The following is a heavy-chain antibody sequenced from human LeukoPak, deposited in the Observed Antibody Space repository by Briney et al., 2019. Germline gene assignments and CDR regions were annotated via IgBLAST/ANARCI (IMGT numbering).Heavy chain of an antibody. J-gene: IGHJ4*02. CDR1: GFTFRDYA. CDR3: TRGVAISTSGWYDTFDY. D-gene: IGHD6-19*01. CDR2: ISTDGSRI. V-gene: IGHV3-64*02. Sequence: GGSLRLSCAASGFTFRDYAMYWVRQAPGKGLEHVSVISTDGSRIYYADSVKGRFTISRDNSKNTLYLQMGSLRAEDMAFYYCTRGVAISTSGWYDTFDYWGQGALVTVSS.